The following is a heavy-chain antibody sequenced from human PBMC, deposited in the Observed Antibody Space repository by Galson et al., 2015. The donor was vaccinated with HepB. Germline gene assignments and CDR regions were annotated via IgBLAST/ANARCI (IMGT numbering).Heavy chain of an antibody. D-gene: IGHD2-2*01. Sequence: SVKVSCKASGGTFSSYAISWVRQAPGQGLEWMGGIIPIFGTANYAQKFQGRVTITADESTSTAYMELSSLRSEDTAVYYCASRTSDGTSPYYYYYMDVWGKGTTVTVSS. CDR1: GGTFSSYA. CDR2: IIPIFGTA. J-gene: IGHJ6*03. V-gene: IGHV1-69*13. CDR3: ASRTSDGTSPYYYYYMDV.